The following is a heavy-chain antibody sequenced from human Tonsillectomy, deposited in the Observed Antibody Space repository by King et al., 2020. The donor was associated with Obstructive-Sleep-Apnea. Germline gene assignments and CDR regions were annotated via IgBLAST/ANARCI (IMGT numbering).Heavy chain of an antibody. CDR3: AGAGDSRRYFDL. D-gene: IGHD3-16*01. Sequence: QLVQSGGDVVQPGRSLRLSCAASRSTFRTYAVHWVRQAPGKGLEWVASISQDGNHDNYAGSVKGRFTISRDNSQSTLFLYVNSLTAEDTAVYYCAGAGDSRRYFDLWGRGTLVTVSS. CDR2: ISQDGNHD. V-gene: IGHV3-30-3*01. CDR1: RSTFRTYA. J-gene: IGHJ2*01.